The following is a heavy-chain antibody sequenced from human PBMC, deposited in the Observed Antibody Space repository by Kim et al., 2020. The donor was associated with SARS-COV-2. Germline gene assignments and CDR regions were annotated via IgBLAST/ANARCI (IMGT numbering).Heavy chain of an antibody. CDR2: IYTSGST. Sequence: SETLSLTCTVSGGSISSGSYYWSWIRQPAGKGLEWIGRIYTSGSTNYNPSLKSRVTISVDTSKNQFSLKLSSLTAADTAVYYCARFSITKAWFDPWGQGTLVTVSS. D-gene: IGHD3-10*01. J-gene: IGHJ5*02. CDR3: ARFSITKAWFDP. CDR1: GGSISSGSYY. V-gene: IGHV4-61*02.